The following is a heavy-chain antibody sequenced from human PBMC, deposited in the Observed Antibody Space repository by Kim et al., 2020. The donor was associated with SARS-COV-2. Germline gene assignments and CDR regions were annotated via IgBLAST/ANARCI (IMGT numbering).Heavy chain of an antibody. CDR1: GFTFNTYG. J-gene: IGHJ4*02. Sequence: RGSLRLSCAASGFTFNTYGMHWVRQAPGKGLEWVAVISYDGSNKYYADSVKGRFTISRDNSKNTLYLQMNSLRIEDTAVYYCAKSFSGSYFGYYYWGQGTLVTVSS. D-gene: IGHD1-26*01. CDR3: AKSFSGSYFGYYY. V-gene: IGHV3-30*18. CDR2: ISYDGSNK.